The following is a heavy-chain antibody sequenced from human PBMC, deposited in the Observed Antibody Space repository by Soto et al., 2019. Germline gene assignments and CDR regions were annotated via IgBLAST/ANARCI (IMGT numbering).Heavy chain of an antibody. V-gene: IGHV1-69*13. CDR3: ARLPHHMARECYFDI. CDR1: GGTFSSYA. Sequence: SVKVSCKASGGTFSSYAISWVRQAPGQGLEWMGGIIPIFGTANYAQKFQGRVTITADESTSTAYMELSSLRSEDTAVYYCARLPHHMARECYFDIWGPGTQVTVSS. CDR2: IIPIFGTA. J-gene: IGHJ4*02. D-gene: IGHD3-10*01.